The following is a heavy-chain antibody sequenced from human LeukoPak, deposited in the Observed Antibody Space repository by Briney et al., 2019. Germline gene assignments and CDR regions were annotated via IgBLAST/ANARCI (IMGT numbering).Heavy chain of an antibody. CDR1: GGPVRSASYY. D-gene: IGHD3-3*01. CDR2: IYTTEST. J-gene: IGHJ4*02. Sequence: SETLSLTCTVSGGPVRSASYYWSWVRQPAGKGLEWIGRIYTTESTSYNPSLKSRVTMSLDTSRNQFSLKLSSVTAADTAVYYCASGRAYYDFWSGYCPHFDYWGQGTLVTVSS. CDR3: ASGRAYYDFWSGYCPHFDY. V-gene: IGHV4-61*02.